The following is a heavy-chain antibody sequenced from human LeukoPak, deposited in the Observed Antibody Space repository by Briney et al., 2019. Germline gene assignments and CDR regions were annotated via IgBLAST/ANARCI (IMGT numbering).Heavy chain of an antibody. CDR1: GFTFSSYW. Sequence: GGSLRLSCAASGFTFSSYWMNWARQAPGKGLEWVASINHNGNVNYYVDSVKGRFTISRDNSKNTLYLQMNSLRAEDTAVYYCARGGSYPGPYYYGMDVWGQGTTVTVSS. CDR3: ARGGSYPGPYYYGMDV. CDR2: INHNGNVN. V-gene: IGHV3-7*03. D-gene: IGHD1-26*01. J-gene: IGHJ6*02.